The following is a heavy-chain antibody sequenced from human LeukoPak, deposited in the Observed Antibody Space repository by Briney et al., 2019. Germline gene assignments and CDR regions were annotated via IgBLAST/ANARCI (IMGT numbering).Heavy chain of an antibody. D-gene: IGHD1-1*01. Sequence: GGSLKLSCAASGFNFNHAWMSWVRQAPGKGLEWVGRIKSKNDGGTTDFAAPVKGRFTISRDDSKRMVFLEMNSLKTEDTAVYYCVGRPWNFDYWGQGTLVTVSP. CDR3: VGRPWNFDY. V-gene: IGHV3-15*01. CDR2: IKSKNDGGTT. J-gene: IGHJ4*02. CDR1: GFNFNHAW.